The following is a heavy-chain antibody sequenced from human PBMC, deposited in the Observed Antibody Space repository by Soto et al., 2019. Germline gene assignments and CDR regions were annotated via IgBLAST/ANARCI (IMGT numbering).Heavy chain of an antibody. J-gene: IGHJ4*02. CDR2: ISGSGGST. CDR1: GFTFSSYA. V-gene: IGHV3-23*01. D-gene: IGHD6-13*01. Sequence: EVQLLESGGGLVQPGGSVRLSCAASGFTFSSYAMSWVREAPGKGLEWVSAISGSGGSTYYADSVKGRFTISRDNSKNTLYLQMNSLRAEDTAVYYCAKRGSSWSPFDYWGQGTLVTVSS. CDR3: AKRGSSWSPFDY.